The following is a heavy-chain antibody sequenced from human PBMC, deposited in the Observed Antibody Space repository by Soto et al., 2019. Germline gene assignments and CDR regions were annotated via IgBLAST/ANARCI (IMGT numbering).Heavy chain of an antibody. J-gene: IGHJ4*02. CDR2: INTDGGST. V-gene: IGHV3-74*01. CDR3: ARVGYPASLDY. CDR1: GFTFSAYW. Sequence: EVQLVESGGGLVQPGGSLRLSCAASGFTFSAYWMHWVRQAPGKGLVWVSHINTDGGSTNYVDSVKGRFTISRNNAKNTLYLQMNSLRAEDTAVYYCARVGYPASLDYWGQGTLVTVSS. D-gene: IGHD5-12*01.